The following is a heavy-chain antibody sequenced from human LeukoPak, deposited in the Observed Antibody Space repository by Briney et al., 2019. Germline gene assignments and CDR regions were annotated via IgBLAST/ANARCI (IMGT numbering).Heavy chain of an antibody. CDR1: GDTFRNYA. CDR3: ARAPGSSWDRFDP. Sequence: SVKVSCKASGDTFRNYAISWVRQAPGQGLEWMGGIIPISGTTNYAQKFQGRVTITTDESTSTVYMELSSLRFEDTAVYYCARAPGSSWDRFDPWGQGTLVTVSS. D-gene: IGHD6-13*01. V-gene: IGHV1-69*05. J-gene: IGHJ5*02. CDR2: IIPISGTT.